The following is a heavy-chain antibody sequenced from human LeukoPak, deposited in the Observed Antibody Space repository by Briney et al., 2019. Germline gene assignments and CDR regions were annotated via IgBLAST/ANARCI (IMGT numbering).Heavy chain of an antibody. CDR1: GYTFTGYY. Sequence: ASVKVSCKASGYTFTGYYMHWVRQAPGQGLEWMGIINPSGGSTSYAQKFQGRVTMTRDMSTSTVYMELSSLRSEDTAVYYCAVGWFTAVGAFDIWGQGTMVTVSS. J-gene: IGHJ3*02. V-gene: IGHV1-46*01. D-gene: IGHD6-19*01. CDR2: INPSGGST. CDR3: AVGWFTAVGAFDI.